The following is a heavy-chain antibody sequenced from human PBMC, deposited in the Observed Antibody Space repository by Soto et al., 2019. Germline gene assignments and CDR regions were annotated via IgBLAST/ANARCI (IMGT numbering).Heavy chain of an antibody. CDR1: GFSLSTSGVG. CDR2: IYWDDDK. CDR3: AHRRGGEQQLGPWFQH. J-gene: IGHJ1*01. D-gene: IGHD6-13*01. Sequence: SGPTLVNPTQTLTLTCTFSGFSLSTSGVGVGWIRQPPGKALEWLALIYWDDDKRYSPSLKSRLTITKDTSKNQVVLTMTNMDPVDTATYYCAHRRGGEQQLGPWFQHWGQGTLVTVSS. V-gene: IGHV2-5*02.